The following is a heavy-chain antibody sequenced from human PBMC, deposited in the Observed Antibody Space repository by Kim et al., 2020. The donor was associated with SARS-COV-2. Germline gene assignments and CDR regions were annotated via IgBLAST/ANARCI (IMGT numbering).Heavy chain of an antibody. Sequence: VKGRFTISKDNSKNTLYLQMNSLRAEDTAVYYCARESYYYGTGTYYGMDVWGQGTTVTVSS. J-gene: IGHJ6*02. V-gene: IGHV3-30*07. CDR3: ARESYYYGTGTYYGMDV. D-gene: IGHD3-10*01.